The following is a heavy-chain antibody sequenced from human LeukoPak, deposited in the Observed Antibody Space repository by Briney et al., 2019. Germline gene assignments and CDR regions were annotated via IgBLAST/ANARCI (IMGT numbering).Heavy chain of an antibody. J-gene: IGHJ4*02. CDR2: ISGSGGST. Sequence: PGGSLRLSCAASGFTFSSYAMSWVRQAPGKGLEWVSAISGSGGSTYYADSVKGRFTISRDKSKNTLYLQMNSLRAEDTAVYYCAKDGEKYYGSGSFFDYWGQGTLVTVSS. D-gene: IGHD3-10*01. CDR3: AKDGEKYYGSGSFFDY. CDR1: GFTFSSYA. V-gene: IGHV3-23*01.